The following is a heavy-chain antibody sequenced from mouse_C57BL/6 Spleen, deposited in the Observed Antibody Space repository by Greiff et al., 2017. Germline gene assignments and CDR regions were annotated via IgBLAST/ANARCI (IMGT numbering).Heavy chain of an antibody. V-gene: IGHV1-61*01. CDR3: ARRPITTVVGEDYFDY. CDR2: IYPSESET. CDR1: GYTFTSYW. J-gene: IGHJ2*01. D-gene: IGHD1-1*01. Sequence: QVQLQQPGAELVRPGSSVKLSCKASGYTFTSYWMDWVKQRPGQGLEWIGNIYPSESETHYNQKFKDKATLTVDKSSSTAYMQLSSLTSEDSAVYYCARRPITTVVGEDYFDYWGQGTTLTVSS.